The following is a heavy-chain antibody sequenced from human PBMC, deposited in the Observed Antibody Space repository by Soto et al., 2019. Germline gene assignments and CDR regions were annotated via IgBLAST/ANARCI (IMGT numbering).Heavy chain of an antibody. J-gene: IGHJ4*02. V-gene: IGHV3-66*01. CDR1: GFTVSSNY. CDR3: ARDDSSSWSYYFDY. CDR2: IYSGGST. D-gene: IGHD6-13*01. Sequence: GGSLRLSCAASGFTVSSNYMSWVRQAPGKGLEWVSVIYSGGSTYYADSVKGRFTISRDNSKNTLYLQMNSLRAEDTAVYYCARDDSSSWSYYFDYWGQGTLVTVSS.